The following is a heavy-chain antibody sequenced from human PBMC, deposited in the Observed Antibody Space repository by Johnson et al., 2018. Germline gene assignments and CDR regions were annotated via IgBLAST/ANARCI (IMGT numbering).Heavy chain of an antibody. CDR1: GASITSSNW. V-gene: IGHV4-4*02. CDR2: IYPTGTT. J-gene: IGHJ3*02. D-gene: IGHD2-2*01. Sequence: QVQLQEAGPRLVRPSGTLSLTCAVSGASITSSNWWTWVRQPPGKGLEWIAEIYPTGTTNYNPSLESRLLISMDKSRNQFPLKLTSVTAADTAMYFCARVQSGDVATMRNDAFDIWGQGTMVTVSS. CDR3: ARVQSGDVATMRNDAFDI.